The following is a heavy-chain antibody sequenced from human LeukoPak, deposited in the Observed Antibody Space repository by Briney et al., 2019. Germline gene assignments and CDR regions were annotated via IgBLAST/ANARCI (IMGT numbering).Heavy chain of an antibody. CDR3: AALGSAAGTSFDY. D-gene: IGHD6-13*01. Sequence: ASVKVSCKASGYTFTSYYMHWVRQAPGQGLEWMGIINPSGGSTSYAQKFQGRVTMTRDTSTSTVYMEPSSLRSEDTAVYYCAALGSAAGTSFDYWGQGTLVTVSS. J-gene: IGHJ4*02. V-gene: IGHV1-46*01. CDR2: INPSGGST. CDR1: GYTFTSYY.